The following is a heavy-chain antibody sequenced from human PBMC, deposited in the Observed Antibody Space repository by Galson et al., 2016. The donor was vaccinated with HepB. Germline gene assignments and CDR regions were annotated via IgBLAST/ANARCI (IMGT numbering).Heavy chain of an antibody. D-gene: IGHD3-22*01. Sequence: SLRLSCAASGFTFSSYAMRWVRQAPGKGLEWVSSITGSGGSTYYADSVAGRFTISRDNSKNTLYLQMNSLRAEDTALYYCARNVMMTVVITPDALDIRGQGTMVTVSS. CDR1: GFTFSSYA. J-gene: IGHJ3*02. CDR3: ARNVMMTVVITPDALDI. CDR2: ITGSGGST. V-gene: IGHV3-23*01.